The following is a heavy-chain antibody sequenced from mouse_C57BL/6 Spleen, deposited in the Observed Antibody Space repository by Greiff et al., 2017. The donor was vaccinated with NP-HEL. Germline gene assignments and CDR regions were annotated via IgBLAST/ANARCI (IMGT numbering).Heavy chain of an antibody. V-gene: IGHV1-15*01. Sequence: QVQLQQSGAELVRPGASVTLSCKASGYTFTDYEMHWVKQTPVHGLEWIGAIDPETGGTAYNQKFKGKAILTADKSSSTAYMELRSLTSEDSAVYYCTRDQNFSIYYYGSSYFDVWGTGTTVTVSS. CDR1: GYTFTDYE. CDR3: TRDQNFSIYYYGSSYFDV. J-gene: IGHJ1*03. D-gene: IGHD1-1*01. CDR2: IDPETGGT.